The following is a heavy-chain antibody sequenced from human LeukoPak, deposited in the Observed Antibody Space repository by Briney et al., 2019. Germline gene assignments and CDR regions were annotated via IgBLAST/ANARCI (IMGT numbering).Heavy chain of an antibody. CDR1: GFTFSDYY. CDR2: ISSSGSTI. CDR3: SLSYYYYYMDV. J-gene: IGHJ6*03. Sequence: GGSLRLSCAASGFTFSDYYMSWIRQAPGKGLEWVSYISSSGSTIYYADSVKGRFTISRDNAKNSLYLQMNSLRAEDTAVYYCSLSYYYYYMDVWGKGTTVTISS. V-gene: IGHV3-11*01.